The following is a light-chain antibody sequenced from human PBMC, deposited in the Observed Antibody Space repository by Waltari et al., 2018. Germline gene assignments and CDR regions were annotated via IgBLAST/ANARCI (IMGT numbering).Light chain of an antibody. J-gene: IGLJ3*02. V-gene: IGLV2-23*02. CDR1: SSDVGSYNL. CDR2: EVH. Sequence: QSALTQPASVSGSPGQSITISCTGTSSDVGSYNLVFWSQQYPGKAPEPMIYEVHKGPPRVSHRVSGPKAGNTAPLDISGVQAGDGADYSCCSYAGGSTPWVFGGGTKLTVL. CDR3: CSYAGGSTPWV.